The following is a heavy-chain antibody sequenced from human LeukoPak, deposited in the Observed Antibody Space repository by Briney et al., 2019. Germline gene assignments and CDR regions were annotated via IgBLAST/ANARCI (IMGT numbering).Heavy chain of an antibody. J-gene: IGHJ4*02. D-gene: IGHD3-10*01. V-gene: IGHV3-23*01. CDR3: ARHMLRGIIPTLDN. Sequence: GGSLRLSCAASGFTFRSYGMSWVRQAPGKGLEWVSGISDSGSSTYYADSVKGRLSISRDNSENTLYLRMNSLRVEDTAIYFCARHMLRGIIPTLDNWGQGTLVTVSS. CDR2: ISDSGSST. CDR1: GFTFRSYG.